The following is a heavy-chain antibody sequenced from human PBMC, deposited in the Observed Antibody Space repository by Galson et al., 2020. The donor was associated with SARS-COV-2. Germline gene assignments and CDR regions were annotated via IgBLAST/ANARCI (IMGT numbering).Heavy chain of an antibody. CDR3: ARSRDCGSTTCYPFDF. J-gene: IGHJ4*02. CDR1: GGSIRSNSDY. D-gene: IGHD2-2*01. V-gene: IGHV4-39*01. Sequence: SQTLSLTCTVSGGSIRSNSDYWGWIRQPPGKGLEWIGSIYYSGSTYYNPSLKSRVTISVTTSKNQFSLKLRSVTAADTAVYYCARSRDCGSTTCYPFDFWGQGTLVTVSS. CDR2: IYYSGST.